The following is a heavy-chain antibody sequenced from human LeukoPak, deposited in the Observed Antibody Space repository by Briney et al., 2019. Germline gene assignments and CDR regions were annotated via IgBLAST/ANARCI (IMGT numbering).Heavy chain of an antibody. CDR1: GFTFSSYW. CDR3: GRGGDGIDI. D-gene: IGHD3-10*01. V-gene: IGHV3-74*01. CDR2: INSDGSST. J-gene: IGHJ3*02. Sequence: GGSLRLSCAASGFTFSSYWMHWVRQAPGKGLVWVSRINSDGSSTSYADSVRGRFTISRDNAKDTLYLQMNSLRAEDTAVYFCGRGGDGIDICGQGTTVIVSS.